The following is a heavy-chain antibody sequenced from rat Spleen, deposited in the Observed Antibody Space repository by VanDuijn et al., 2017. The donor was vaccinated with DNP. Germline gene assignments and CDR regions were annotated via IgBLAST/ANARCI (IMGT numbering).Heavy chain of an antibody. CDR2: TIYDGFTT. Sequence: EVQLVESGGGLVQPGRSLKLSCVASGFTFSDYAMAWVRQSPKKGLEWVAATIYDGFTTYYRDSVQGRFTISRDNAKSALYLQMDSLRSEDSATYYCATLYKGAMDAWGQGTSVTVSS. J-gene: IGHJ4*01. D-gene: IGHD1-10*01. V-gene: IGHV5-7*01. CDR1: GFTFSDYA. CDR3: ATLYKGAMDA.